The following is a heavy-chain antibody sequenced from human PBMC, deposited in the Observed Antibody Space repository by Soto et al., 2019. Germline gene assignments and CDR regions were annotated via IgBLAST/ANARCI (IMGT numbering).Heavy chain of an antibody. Sequence: QVQLQESGPGLVKPSQTLSLTCTVSGGSISSGGYYWSWTRQHPGNGLEWIGYIYYSGTTHYNPSLNTRVTTSVDPSKNQIALKLSSVTAADTAVYYCARVCGGDCNNGMDVWGQGTTVTVSS. CDR3: ARVCGGDCNNGMDV. D-gene: IGHD2-21*02. CDR2: IYYSGTT. V-gene: IGHV4-31*03. J-gene: IGHJ6*02. CDR1: GGSISSGGYY.